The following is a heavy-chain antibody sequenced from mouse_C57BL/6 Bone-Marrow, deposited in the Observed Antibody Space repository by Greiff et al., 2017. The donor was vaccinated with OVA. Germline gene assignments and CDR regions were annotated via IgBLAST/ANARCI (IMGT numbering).Heavy chain of an antibody. Sequence: DVMLVESGGGLVKPGGSLKLSCAASGFTFSSYAMSWVRQTPEKRLEWVATISDGGSYTYYPDNVKGRFTISRDNAKNNLYLQMSHLKSEDTAMYYCARDPGYYYAMDYWGQGTSVTVSS. CDR3: ARDPGYYYAMDY. CDR1: GFTFSSYA. V-gene: IGHV5-4*01. CDR2: ISDGGSYT. J-gene: IGHJ4*01.